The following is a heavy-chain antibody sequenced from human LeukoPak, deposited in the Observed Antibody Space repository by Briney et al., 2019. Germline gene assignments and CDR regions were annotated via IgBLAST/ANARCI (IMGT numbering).Heavy chain of an antibody. CDR1: GGSISSYY. V-gene: IGHV4-59*08. Sequence: KPSETLSLTCTVSGGSISSYYWSWIRQPPGKGLEWIGSIYHSGSTYYNPSLKSRVTISVDTSKNQFSPKLSSVTAADTAVYYCARRTRIAGWYYFDYWGQGTLVTVSS. D-gene: IGHD6-13*01. J-gene: IGHJ4*02. CDR2: IYHSGST. CDR3: ARRTRIAGWYYFDY.